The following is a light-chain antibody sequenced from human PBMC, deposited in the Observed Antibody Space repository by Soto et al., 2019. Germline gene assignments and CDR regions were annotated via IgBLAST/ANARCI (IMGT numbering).Light chain of an antibody. CDR1: SSDVGGYNY. V-gene: IGLV2-14*01. CDR2: DVS. J-gene: IGLJ2*01. Sequence: QSALTQPASVSGSPGQSITISCTGTSSDVGGYNYVSWYQQHPGKAPKLMIYDVSNRPSGVSARFSGSKSGNTASLTISGLQAEDEADYHCSSYTSTSTLGVVFGGGTQLTVL. CDR3: SSYTSTSTLGVV.